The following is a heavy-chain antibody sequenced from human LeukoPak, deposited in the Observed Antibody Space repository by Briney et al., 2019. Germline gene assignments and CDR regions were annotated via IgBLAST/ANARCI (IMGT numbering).Heavy chain of an antibody. Sequence: ASVKVSCKASGYRFTSFGITWVRQAPGQGLEWMGWTTPYDDNPEYGKKFQGRVTMTTDTSTDTAYLEVSSLRPDDTAVYYCAKVDPPIIAGARGDAFEIWGRGTLVTVSS. V-gene: IGHV1-18*01. CDR3: AKVDPPIIAGARGDAFEI. D-gene: IGHD1-26*01. CDR1: GYRFTSFG. CDR2: TTPYDDNP. J-gene: IGHJ3*02.